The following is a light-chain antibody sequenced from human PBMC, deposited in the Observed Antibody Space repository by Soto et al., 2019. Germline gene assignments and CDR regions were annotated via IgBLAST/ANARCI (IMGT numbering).Light chain of an antibody. Sequence: EIVMTQSPPTLSVSPGERATLSCRASQSVSSHLAWYQPKPGQAPRLLIYQTSLRAAGIPARFSASGSGTDFTLTISDVQPEDFAVYYCQQYGSSGTFGQGTKVDIK. V-gene: IGKV3D-15*03. CDR1: QSVSSH. J-gene: IGKJ1*01. CDR3: QQYGSSGT. CDR2: QTS.